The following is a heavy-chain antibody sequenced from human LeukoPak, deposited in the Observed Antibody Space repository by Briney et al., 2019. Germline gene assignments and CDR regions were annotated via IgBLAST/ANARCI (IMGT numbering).Heavy chain of an antibody. Sequence: PGGSLRLSCAASGFTVSNDYMTWVRQAPGKGLEWVSIIYSGGNTYYADPVKGRFTISRDNSKNTVYLQMNSLRVEDTAVYYCARDSSLWFGATWGQGTLVIVSS. D-gene: IGHD3-10*01. J-gene: IGHJ4*02. V-gene: IGHV3-53*01. CDR1: GFTVSNDY. CDR3: ARDSSLWFGAT. CDR2: IYSGGNT.